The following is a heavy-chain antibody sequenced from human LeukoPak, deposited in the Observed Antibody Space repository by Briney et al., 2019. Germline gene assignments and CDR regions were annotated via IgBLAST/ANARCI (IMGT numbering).Heavy chain of an antibody. CDR2: IIPIFGTA. Sequence: ASVKVSCKXSGGTFSSYAISWVQQAPRQGLEWMGRIIPIFGTANYAQKFQGRVAITADESTSTAYMELSSLRSEDTAVYYCASGAGSGRLYYYYYMDVWGKGTTVTVSS. J-gene: IGHJ6*03. D-gene: IGHD1-26*01. CDR1: GGTFSSYA. CDR3: ASGAGSGRLYYYYYMDV. V-gene: IGHV1-69*13.